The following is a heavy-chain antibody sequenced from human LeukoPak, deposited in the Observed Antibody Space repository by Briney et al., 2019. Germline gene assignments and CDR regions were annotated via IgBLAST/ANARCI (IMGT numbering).Heavy chain of an antibody. D-gene: IGHD6-13*01. CDR3: AGPAYTSTWPFDY. J-gene: IGHJ4*02. CDR2: IFYSGTT. CDR1: GGSISSSSYY. V-gene: IGHV4-39*01. Sequence: PSETLSLTCTVSGGSISSSSYYWGWIRQPPRKGLEWIGSIFYSGTTYYNPSLKSRVTMSVDTSKNQFSLKLSSVSAADAAVYYCAGPAYTSTWPFDYWGQGTLVTVSS.